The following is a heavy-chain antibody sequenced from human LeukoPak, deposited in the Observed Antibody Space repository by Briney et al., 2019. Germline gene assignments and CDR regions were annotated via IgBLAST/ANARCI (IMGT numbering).Heavy chain of an antibody. CDR2: ISYDGSNK. D-gene: IGHD3-10*01. J-gene: IGHJ5*02. V-gene: IGHV3-30*18. Sequence: GRSLRLSCAASGFTFSSYGMHWVRQAPGKGLEWVAVISYDGSNKYYADSVKGRFTISGDNSKNTLHLQMNSLRAEDTAVYYCAKDRLWFGESKTMGGWFDPRGQGTLVTVSS. CDR1: GFTFSSYG. CDR3: AKDRLWFGESKTMGGWFDP.